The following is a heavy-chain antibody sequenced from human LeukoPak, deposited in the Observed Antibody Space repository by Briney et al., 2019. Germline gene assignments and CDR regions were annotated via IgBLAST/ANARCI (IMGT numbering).Heavy chain of an antibody. CDR1: GYTFTGYY. J-gene: IGHJ5*02. CDR3: ARNSDILTGYYLVDP. D-gene: IGHD3-9*01. CDR2: INPNSGGT. V-gene: IGHV1-2*02. Sequence: GPVKVSCKASGYTFTGYYMHWVRQAPGQGLEWMGWINPNSGGTNYAQKFQGRVTMTRDTSISTAYMELSRLRSDDTAVYYCARNSDILTGYYLVDPWGQGTLVTVSS.